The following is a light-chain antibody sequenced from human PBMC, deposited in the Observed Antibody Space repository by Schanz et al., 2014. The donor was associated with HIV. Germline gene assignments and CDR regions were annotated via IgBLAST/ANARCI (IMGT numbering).Light chain of an antibody. CDR1: SGDAGSYKF. Sequence: QSALTQPASVSGSRGQSITISCTGTSGDAGSYKFASWDQQHPGKAPQLLIYEVTKRPSGISNRFSGSKSGNTASLTISGLQAEDEADYYCCSYAGNGQASFGGGTKLTVL. CDR2: EVT. V-gene: IGLV2-23*02. J-gene: IGLJ3*02. CDR3: CSYAGNGQAS.